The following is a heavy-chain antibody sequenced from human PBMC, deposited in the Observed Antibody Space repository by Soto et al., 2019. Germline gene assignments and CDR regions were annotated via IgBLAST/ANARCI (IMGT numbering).Heavy chain of an antibody. Sequence: ASVKVSCKASGYTFTGYYMHWVRQAPGQGLEWMGWINPNSGGTNYAQKFQGRVTMTRDTSISTAYMELSRLRSDDTAVYYCARLYYDYVWGSYRYRHYFDYWGQGTLVTVSS. D-gene: IGHD3-16*02. V-gene: IGHV1-2*02. CDR3: ARLYYDYVWGSYRYRHYFDY. J-gene: IGHJ4*02. CDR2: INPNSGGT. CDR1: GYTFTGYY.